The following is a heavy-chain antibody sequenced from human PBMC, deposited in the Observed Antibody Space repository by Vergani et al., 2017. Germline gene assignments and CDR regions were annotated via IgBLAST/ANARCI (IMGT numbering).Heavy chain of an antibody. CDR2: IDHTGRP. V-gene: IGHV4-34*01. D-gene: IGHD4-11*01. Sequence: QVQLQQWGGGLLKPSETLSLTCVVSGGSFTSYHWTWIRQSPGEGLEWVCDIDHTGRPDYNPSLKCRLTMSVDKSRNQFSLTLNSVTATDTAIYYCARVNTETNGHLYYYYYMDVWGQGTAVTVS. J-gene: IGHJ6*03. CDR1: GGSFTSYH. CDR3: ARVNTETNGHLYYYYYMDV.